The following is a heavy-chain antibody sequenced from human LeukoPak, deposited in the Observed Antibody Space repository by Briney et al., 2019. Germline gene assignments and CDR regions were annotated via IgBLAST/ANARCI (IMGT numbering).Heavy chain of an antibody. CDR1: GFTFSSYW. CDR3: ASRDGYNFHYYYMDV. Sequence: GGSLRLSCAASGFTFSSYWMSWVRQAPGKGLEWVANIKQDGSEKYYVDSVKGRFTISRDNAKNSLYLQMNSLRAEDTAVYYCASRDGYNFHYYYMDVWGKGTTVTVSS. CDR2: IKQDGSEK. V-gene: IGHV3-7*01. D-gene: IGHD5-24*01. J-gene: IGHJ6*03.